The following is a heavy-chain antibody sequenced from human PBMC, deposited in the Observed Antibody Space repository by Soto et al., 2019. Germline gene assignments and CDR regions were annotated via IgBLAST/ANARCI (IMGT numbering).Heavy chain of an antibody. CDR2: VNYGST. CDR1: GFTFTTYA. CDR3: AKELSSSWYPLDF. Sequence: EVQLLESGGGLVQPGGSLRLSCAASGFTFTTYAMTWVRQAPGKGLEWVSAVNYGSTYYADSVKGRFTISKDNSKNVLYLQMNSLRAEDTAVYYCAKELSSSWYPLDFWGQGTLVTVSS. D-gene: IGHD6-13*01. V-gene: IGHV3-23*01. J-gene: IGHJ4*02.